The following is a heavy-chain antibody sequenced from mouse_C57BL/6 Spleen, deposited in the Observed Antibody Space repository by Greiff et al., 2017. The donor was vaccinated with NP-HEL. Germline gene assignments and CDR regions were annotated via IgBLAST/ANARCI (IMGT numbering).Heavy chain of an antibody. V-gene: IGHV1-69*01. D-gene: IGHD3-1*01. Sequence: VQLQQPGAELVMPGASVKLSCKASGYTFTSYWMHWVKQRPGQGLEWIGEIDPSDSYTNYNQKFKGKSTLTVDKSSSTAYMQLSSLTSEDSAVYYCARGATTVPFAYWGQGTLVTVSA. CDR2: IDPSDSYT. CDR3: ARGATTVPFAY. J-gene: IGHJ3*01. CDR1: GYTFTSYW.